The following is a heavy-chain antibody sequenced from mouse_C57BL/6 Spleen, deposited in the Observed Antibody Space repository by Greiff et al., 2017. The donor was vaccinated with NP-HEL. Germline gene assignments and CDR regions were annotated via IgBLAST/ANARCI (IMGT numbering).Heavy chain of an antibody. V-gene: IGHV2-6-1*01. CDR1: GFSLTSYG. J-gene: IGHJ4*01. CDR2: IRSDGST. CDR3: TRHNYGMDD. Sequence: VKLVESGPGLVAPSQSLSITCTVSGFSLTSYGVHWVRQPPGKGLEWLVVIRSDGSTTYNTALKSRLDISKDNSKSQGFLKMTSVQTDDTAVCYCTRHNYGMDDWGQGTSVTVAA.